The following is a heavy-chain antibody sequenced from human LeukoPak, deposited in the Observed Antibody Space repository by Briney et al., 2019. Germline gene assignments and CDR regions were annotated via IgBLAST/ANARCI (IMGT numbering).Heavy chain of an antibody. CDR1: GFIFSNYA. Sequence: GASLRLSCAASGFIFSNYAMSWVRQAPGKGLEWVSAIVDRGSSTYYADSVKGRFTISRDNSKNTLYLQLNRLRAEDTAVYYCAKWGDYDILTGYYDSDYWGQGTLVTVSS. V-gene: IGHV3-23*01. CDR2: IVDRGSST. D-gene: IGHD3-9*01. CDR3: AKWGDYDILTGYYDSDY. J-gene: IGHJ4*02.